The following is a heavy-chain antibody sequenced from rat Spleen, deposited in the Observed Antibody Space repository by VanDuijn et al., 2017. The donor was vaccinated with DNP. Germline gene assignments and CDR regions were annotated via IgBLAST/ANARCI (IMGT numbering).Heavy chain of an antibody. CDR3: AWTGSWGDY. CDR1: GFSLTSYG. CDR2: IWGDGST. Sequence: QVQMKETGPGLVQTTQTLSVTCTVSGFSLTSYGVHWVRQAPGKGLEWMGIIWGDGSTNYNSALKSRLSISRDTSKSQVFLTMNSLQTDDTAVYYCAWTGSWGDYWGQGVMVTVSS. V-gene: IGHV2-77*01. J-gene: IGHJ2*01. D-gene: IGHD5-1*01.